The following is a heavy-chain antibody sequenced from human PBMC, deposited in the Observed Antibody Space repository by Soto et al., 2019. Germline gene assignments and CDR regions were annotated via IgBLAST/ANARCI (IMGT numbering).Heavy chain of an antibody. J-gene: IGHJ4*02. Sequence: ASVKVSCKDSGYTFTNYGIMWVRQAPGQGLEWMGWISAYNGNINYAQKVQGRVTMTTDTSTSTAYMELRSLRSDDTAMYYCAKSRDILTGNHAYHFDFWGQGSLVTVSS. CDR2: ISAYNGNI. D-gene: IGHD3-9*01. CDR3: AKSRDILTGNHAYHFDF. V-gene: IGHV1-18*01. CDR1: GYTFTNYG.